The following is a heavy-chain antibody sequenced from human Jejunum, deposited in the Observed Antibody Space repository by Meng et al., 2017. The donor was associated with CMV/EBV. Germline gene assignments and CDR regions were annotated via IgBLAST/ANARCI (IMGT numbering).Heavy chain of an antibody. CDR1: TFSSSW. D-gene: IGHD2-2*01. J-gene: IGHJ4*02. CDR3: ARTPLYCSSASCYTFDY. CDR2: ISGDGSVT. Sequence: TFSSSWMHWVRQPPGKGLVWVSRISGDGSVTNYADSVKGRFIISRDNARNTLYLQMSGLRAEDTAVYYCARTPLYCSSASCYTFDYWGQGTLVTVS. V-gene: IGHV3-74*01.